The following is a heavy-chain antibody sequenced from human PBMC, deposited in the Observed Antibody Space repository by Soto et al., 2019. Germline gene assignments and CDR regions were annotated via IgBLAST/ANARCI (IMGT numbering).Heavy chain of an antibody. CDR3: AQDSERREVIWGSVTTVTTPHYY. Sequence: GGSLRLSCAASGFTFSSYAMSWVRQAPGKGLEWVSAISGSVGSTYYADSVKGRFTISRDNSKNTLYLQMNSLGAEDTDVYYCAQDSERREVIWGSVTTVTTPHYYWGQGNLVTVSS. CDR2: ISGSVGST. V-gene: IGHV3-23*01. D-gene: IGHD4-17*01. J-gene: IGHJ4*02. CDR1: GFTFSSYA.